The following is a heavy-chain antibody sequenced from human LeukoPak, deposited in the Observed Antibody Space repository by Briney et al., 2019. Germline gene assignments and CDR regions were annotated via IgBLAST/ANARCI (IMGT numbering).Heavy chain of an antibody. CDR1: GYTFTTYY. CDR2: IYPSGGGT. CDR3: ARAYSGYSIDF. Sequence: ASVKVSCKASGYTFTTYYMHWVRQAPGHRLVWMGIIYPSGGGTSYPQKFQGRVTMTRDTSTSTVYMELSSLTSEDTAVYYCARAYSGYSIDFWGQGTLVTVSS. D-gene: IGHD3-22*01. V-gene: IGHV1-46*01. J-gene: IGHJ4*02.